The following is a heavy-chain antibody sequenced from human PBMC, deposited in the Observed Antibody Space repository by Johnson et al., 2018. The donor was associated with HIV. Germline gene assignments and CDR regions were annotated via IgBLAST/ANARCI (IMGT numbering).Heavy chain of an antibody. J-gene: IGHJ3*02. V-gene: IGHV3-30*02. D-gene: IGHD3-10*01. CDR3: ATELLRTEHDAFDI. CDR1: GFTFDDSG. CDR2: IRYAGSNK. Sequence: QMQLVESGGGVVRPGGSLRLSCGASGFTFDDSGMSWVRQAPGKGLERVAFIRYAGSNKYYADSVKGRFTISRDNSKNTLYLQMNSLRAEDTAVYYCATELLRTEHDAFDIWGQGTMVTVSS.